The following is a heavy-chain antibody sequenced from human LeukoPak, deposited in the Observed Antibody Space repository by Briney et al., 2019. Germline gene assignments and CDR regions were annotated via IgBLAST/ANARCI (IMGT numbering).Heavy chain of an antibody. J-gene: IGHJ4*02. CDR1: GFTFSSYW. CDR2: INSDGSTT. Sequence: GGSLRLSCAASGFTFSSYWMHWVRQAPGKGLVWVSRINSDGSTTNYADSVKGRFTISRDNAKNTLYPQMNSLRAEDTAVYYCARDLYGGKGDYWGQGTLVTVSS. D-gene: IGHD4-23*01. CDR3: ARDLYGGKGDY. V-gene: IGHV3-74*01.